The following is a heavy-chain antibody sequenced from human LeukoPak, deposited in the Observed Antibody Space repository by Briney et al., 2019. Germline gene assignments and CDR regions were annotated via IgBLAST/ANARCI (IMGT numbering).Heavy chain of an antibody. Sequence: SETLSLTCAVSGYSISSGYYWSWIRQPPGKGLEWIGSIYHSGSTYYNPSLKSRVTISVDTSKNQFSLKLSSVTAADTAVYYCARDISGGVYGDYGWGQGTLVTVSS. J-gene: IGHJ4*02. D-gene: IGHD4-17*01. V-gene: IGHV4-38-2*02. CDR2: IYHSGST. CDR1: GYSISSGYY. CDR3: ARDISGGVYGDYG.